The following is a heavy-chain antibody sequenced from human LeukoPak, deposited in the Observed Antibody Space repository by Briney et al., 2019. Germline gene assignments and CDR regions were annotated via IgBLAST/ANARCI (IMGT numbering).Heavy chain of an antibody. CDR1: GDSISSYY. V-gene: IGHV4-59*08. CDR2: VHYSGST. CDR3: ARHSSLQGYYFDY. D-gene: IGHD6-6*01. J-gene: IGHJ4*02. Sequence: SETLSLTCTVSGDSISSYYWSWIRQPPGKGLEWIGYVHYSGSTNYHPSLKSRVTISVDTSKNQFSLKLSSVTAADTAVYYCARHSSLQGYYFDYWGLGTLVTVSS.